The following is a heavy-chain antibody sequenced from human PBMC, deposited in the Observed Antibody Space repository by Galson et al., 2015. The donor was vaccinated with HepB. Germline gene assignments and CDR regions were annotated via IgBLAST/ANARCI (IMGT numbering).Heavy chain of an antibody. D-gene: IGHD3-3*01. CDR1: GFTFTSSA. Sequence: SVKVSCKASGFTFTSSAVQWVRQARGQRLEWIGWIVVGSGNTNYAQKFQERVTITRDMSTSTAYMELSSLRSEDTAVYYCAAQSREYYDFWSGPNRMAFDIWGQGTMVTVSS. CDR3: AAQSREYYDFWSGPNRMAFDI. J-gene: IGHJ3*02. V-gene: IGHV1-58*01. CDR2: IVVGSGNT.